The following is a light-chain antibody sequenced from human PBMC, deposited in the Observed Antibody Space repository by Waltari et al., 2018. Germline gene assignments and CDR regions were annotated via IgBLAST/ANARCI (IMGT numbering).Light chain of an antibody. V-gene: IGLV4-69*01. Sequence: QLLLTQSPSASASLGASVKLTCTLSSGHSSNVIAWLQQQPEKGPRYLMKVNSDGSHSKEDGSPDRFSGSSSGAERYLTISSRQAEDEADDDCQTGGHGTWVFGGGTKLTVL. J-gene: IGLJ3*02. CDR2: VNSDGSH. CDR1: SGHSSNV. CDR3: QTGGHGTWV.